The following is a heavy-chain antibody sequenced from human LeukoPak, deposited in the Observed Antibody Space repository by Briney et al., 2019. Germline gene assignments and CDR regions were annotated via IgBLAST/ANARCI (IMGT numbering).Heavy chain of an antibody. Sequence: PGGSLRLSCAASGFTFSSYGMHWVRQAPGKGLEWVAVIWYDGSNKYYADSVKGRFTTSRDNSKNTLYLQMNSLRAEDTAVYYRARDKEVAAADNAFDIWGQGTMVTVSS. V-gene: IGHV3-33*01. D-gene: IGHD6-13*01. CDR1: GFTFSSYG. J-gene: IGHJ3*02. CDR2: IWYDGSNK. CDR3: ARDKEVAAADNAFDI.